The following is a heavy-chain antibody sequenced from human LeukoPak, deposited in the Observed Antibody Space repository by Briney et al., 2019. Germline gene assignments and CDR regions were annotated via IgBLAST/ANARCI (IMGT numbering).Heavy chain of an antibody. D-gene: IGHD3-10*01. CDR1: GGSFSGYY. V-gene: IGHV4-34*01. CDR3: ARGVFPSMVRGVIERGYFDY. CDR2: INHSGST. J-gene: IGHJ4*02. Sequence: PSETLSLTCAVYGGSFSGYYWSWIRQPPGKGLEWIGEINHSGSTNYNPSLKSRVTISVDTSKNQFYLKLSSVTAADTAVYYCARGVFPSMVRGVIERGYFDYWGQGTLVTVSS.